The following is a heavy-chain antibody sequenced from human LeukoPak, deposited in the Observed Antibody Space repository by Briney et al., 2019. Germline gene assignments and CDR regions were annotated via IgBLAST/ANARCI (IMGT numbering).Heavy chain of an antibody. CDR1: GYSISSGCY. D-gene: IGHD2-2*01. V-gene: IGHV4-38-2*02. CDR3: AQSRYQLLFNYYYYYMDV. CDR2: IYHSGAP. J-gene: IGHJ6*03. Sequence: PSETLSLTCTVSGYSISSGCYWGWIRQPPGKGLEWIGSIYHSGAPYYSPSLKSRVTISVDTSKNQFSLKLSSVTAADTAVYYCAQSRYQLLFNYYYYYMDVWGKGTTVTVS.